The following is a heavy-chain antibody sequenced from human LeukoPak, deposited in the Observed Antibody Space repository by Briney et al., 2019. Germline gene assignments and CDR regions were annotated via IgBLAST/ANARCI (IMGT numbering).Heavy chain of an antibody. Sequence: SETLSLTCTVSGGSISSYYWSWIRQPPGKGLEWIGYIYYSGSTYYNPSLKSRVTISVDTSKNQFSLKLSSVTAADTAVYYCARGPTVTSEFDYWGQGTLVTVSS. CDR1: GGSISSYY. J-gene: IGHJ4*02. CDR3: ARGPTVTSEFDY. CDR2: IYYSGST. V-gene: IGHV4-30-4*08. D-gene: IGHD4-17*01.